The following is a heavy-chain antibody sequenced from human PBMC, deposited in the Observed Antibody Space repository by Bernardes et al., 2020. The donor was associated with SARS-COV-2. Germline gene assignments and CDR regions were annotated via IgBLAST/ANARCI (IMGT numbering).Heavy chain of an antibody. CDR3: ARGGSYFAFPHDY. J-gene: IGHJ4*02. CDR1: GFAFGSYV. CDR2: INHDGTMT. Sequence: GGSLRLSCAASGFAFGSYVMHWVRQAPGKGLVWVSRINHDGTMTNYADSVKGRFSISRDIAKNTLYLQMTSLTAEDTAVYYCARGGSYFAFPHDYWGQGTLVTVSS. D-gene: IGHD1-26*01. V-gene: IGHV3-74*01.